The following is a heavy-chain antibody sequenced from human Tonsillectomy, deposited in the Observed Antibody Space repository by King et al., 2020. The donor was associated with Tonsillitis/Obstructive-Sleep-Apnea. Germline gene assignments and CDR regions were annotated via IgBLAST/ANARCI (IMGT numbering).Heavy chain of an antibody. Sequence: QLVRSGAEVKKPGASVKVSCKASGYTFTSYGISWVRQAPGQGLEWMGWISPYNGDTNSAQKLQGRVTMTTGTSTSTAYMELRSLRSDDTAVYYCARDSMSHYYDSSGYYTFDYWGQGTLVTVSS. D-gene: IGHD3-22*01. J-gene: IGHJ4*02. CDR3: ARDSMSHYYDSSGYYTFDY. CDR2: ISPYNGDT. CDR1: GYTFTSYG. V-gene: IGHV1-18*01.